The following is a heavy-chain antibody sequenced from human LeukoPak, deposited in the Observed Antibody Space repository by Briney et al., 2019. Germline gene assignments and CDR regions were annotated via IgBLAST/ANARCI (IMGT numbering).Heavy chain of an antibody. CDR3: ARAAVITGSTETFDP. CDR1: GYTFTDYY. CDR2: INPNNGGT. V-gene: IGHV1-2*02. J-gene: IGHJ5*02. Sequence: ASVKVSCKASGYTFTDYYMHWVRQAPGQGPEWMGWINPNNGGTNYAQKFQGRVTMTRDTSISTAYMELTRLIFDDTAICYCARAAVITGSTETFDPWGQGTLVSVSS. D-gene: IGHD4-11*01.